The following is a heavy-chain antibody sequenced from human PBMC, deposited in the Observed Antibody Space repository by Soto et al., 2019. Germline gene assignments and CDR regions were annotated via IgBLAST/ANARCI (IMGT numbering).Heavy chain of an antibody. CDR3: ASTKDETLYFDY. D-gene: IGHD2-15*01. CDR2: IHYSGST. V-gene: IGHV4-39*01. Sequence: QLQLQESGPGLVKPSETLSLTCTVSGDSISITSYYWGWVRQPPGKGLEWIGSIHYSGSTHYNPSLQSRVTISGDASKNQFSLKLRSVTAADTAVYYCASTKDETLYFDYWGQGTLVTVSS. CDR1: GDSISITSYY. J-gene: IGHJ4*02.